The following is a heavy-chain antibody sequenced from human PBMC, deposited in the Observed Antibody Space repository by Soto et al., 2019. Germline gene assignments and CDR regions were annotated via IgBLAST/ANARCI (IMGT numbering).Heavy chain of an antibody. D-gene: IGHD2-15*01. J-gene: IGHJ6*02. Sequence: EVHLVESGGGLVKPGGSLRLSCAVSGFTFSSCTMNWVRQAPGKGLEWVSYISPSTSHIYYADSVKGRFTTSRDNATSSLFLQMYSLRAEDTAVYYCSGCSGGACHRTSGMDVWGQGTTVTVSS. V-gene: IGHV3-21*01. CDR1: GFTFSSCT. CDR2: ISPSTSHI. CDR3: SGCSGGACHRTSGMDV.